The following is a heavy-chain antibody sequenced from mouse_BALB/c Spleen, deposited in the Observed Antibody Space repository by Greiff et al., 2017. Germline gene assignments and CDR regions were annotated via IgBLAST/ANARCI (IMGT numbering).Heavy chain of an antibody. CDR2: ISSGGSYT. Sequence: EVHLVESGGGLVKPGGSLTLSCAASGFTFSSYAMSWVRQSPEKRLEWVAEISSGGSYTYYPDTVTGRFTISRDNAKNTLYLEMSSLRSEDTAMYYCARVTTVVAEYAMDYWGQGTSVTVSS. CDR3: ARVTTVVAEYAMDY. D-gene: IGHD1-1*01. CDR1: GFTFSSYA. V-gene: IGHV5-9-4*01. J-gene: IGHJ4*01.